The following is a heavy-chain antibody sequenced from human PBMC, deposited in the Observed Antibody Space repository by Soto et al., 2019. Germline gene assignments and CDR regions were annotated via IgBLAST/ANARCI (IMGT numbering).Heavy chain of an antibody. V-gene: IGHV3-53*01. CDR1: GFNFDNSY. D-gene: IGHD2-2*01. Sequence: LRLFCAASGFNFDNSYMSWVRQAPGKGLEWVAILYSGGKSYYAESVRGRFTISRDISKNTLDLQMNRLTPDDTAVYYCSKNNVAPAFVGFEYWGQGTLVTVAS. CDR3: SKNNVAPAFVGFEY. CDR2: LYSGGKS. J-gene: IGHJ4*02.